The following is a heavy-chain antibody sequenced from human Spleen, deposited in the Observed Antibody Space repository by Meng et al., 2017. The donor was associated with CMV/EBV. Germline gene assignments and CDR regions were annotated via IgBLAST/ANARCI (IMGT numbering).Heavy chain of an antibody. D-gene: IGHD3-16*01. CDR2: ISWNSGSI. J-gene: IGHJ2*01. V-gene: IGHV3-9*01. CDR3: VKDHGLAYWYFDL. Sequence: SLKISCAASGFTFDDYAMHWVRQAPGKGLEWVSGISWNSGSIGYADSVKGRFTISRDNAKNSLYLQMNSLRAEDTALYYCVKDHGLAYWYFDLWGRGTPVTVSS. CDR1: GFTFDDYA.